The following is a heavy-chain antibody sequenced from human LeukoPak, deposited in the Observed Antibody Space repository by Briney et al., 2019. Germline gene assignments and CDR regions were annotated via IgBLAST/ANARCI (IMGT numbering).Heavy chain of an antibody. CDR3: ATQLGGNPAY. J-gene: IGHJ4*02. CDR2: ISGSSSTI. Sequence: GGSLRLSCAASGFTFSSYSMNWVRQAPGKGLEWGSYISGSSSTIYYADSVKGRFTISRDKGKNTLYLQMNSLRAEDTAVYYCATQLGGNPAYWGQGTLVTVSS. D-gene: IGHD6-13*01. V-gene: IGHV3-48*01. CDR1: GFTFSSYS.